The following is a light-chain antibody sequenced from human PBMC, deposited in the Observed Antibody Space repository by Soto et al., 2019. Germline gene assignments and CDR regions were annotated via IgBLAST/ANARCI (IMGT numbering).Light chain of an antibody. Sequence: EIVLTQSPATLSLSPGERATLSCRASQSVSHFLAWYQQTPGQAPRLLLYDAFNKATGIPVRFSGSGSGTDFTLTISSLEPEDFAVYYCQQRGDWRTFGQGTKVEI. V-gene: IGKV3-11*01. CDR2: DAF. CDR3: QQRGDWRT. J-gene: IGKJ1*01. CDR1: QSVSHF.